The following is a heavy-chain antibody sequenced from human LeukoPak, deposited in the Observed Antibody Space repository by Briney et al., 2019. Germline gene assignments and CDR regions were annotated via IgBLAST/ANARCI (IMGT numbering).Heavy chain of an antibody. Sequence: PSETLSLTCTVSGGSTSSSSYYWGWIRQPPGKGLEWIGSIYYSGSTYYNPSLKSRVTISVDTSKNQFSLKLSSVTAADTAVYYCARQYGSGSYYNWFDPWGQGTLVTVSS. J-gene: IGHJ5*02. CDR3: ARQYGSGSYYNWFDP. V-gene: IGHV4-39*01. D-gene: IGHD3-10*01. CDR1: GGSTSSSSYY. CDR2: IYYSGST.